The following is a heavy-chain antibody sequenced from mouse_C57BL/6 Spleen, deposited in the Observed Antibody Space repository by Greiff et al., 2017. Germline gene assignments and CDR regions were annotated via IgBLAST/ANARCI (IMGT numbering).Heavy chain of an antibody. D-gene: IGHD2-1*01. CDR3: AIYGNPSWFAY. V-gene: IGHV5-17*01. Sequence: EVKVEESGGGLVKPGGSLKLSCAASGFTFSDYGMHWVRQAPEKGLEWVADISSGSSTIYYADTVKGRFTISRDNAKTTLFLQMTSLRSEDTAMYYCAIYGNPSWFAYWGQGTLVTVSA. CDR2: ISSGSSTI. J-gene: IGHJ3*01. CDR1: GFTFSDYG.